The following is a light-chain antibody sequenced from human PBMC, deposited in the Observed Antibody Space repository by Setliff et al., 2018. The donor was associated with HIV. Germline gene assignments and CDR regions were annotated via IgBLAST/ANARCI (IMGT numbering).Light chain of an antibody. CDR1: SSDVGGYKY. Sequence: ALTQPASVSGSPGQSITISCTGTSSDVGGYKYVSWYQRHPGKAPKLLIYEVDNRPSGVSNRFSGSKSGNTASLTISGLQAEDEADYFCTSFTSTSPYVFGTGTKVTVL. CDR3: TSFTSTSPYV. J-gene: IGLJ1*01. V-gene: IGLV2-14*01. CDR2: EVD.